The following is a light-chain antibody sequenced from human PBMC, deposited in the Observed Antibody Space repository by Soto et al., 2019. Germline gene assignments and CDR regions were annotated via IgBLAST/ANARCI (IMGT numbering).Light chain of an antibody. CDR3: QSCDSSLSAYVV. V-gene: IGLV1-40*01. CDR2: DNN. J-gene: IGLJ2*01. CDR1: SADTGAGSD. Sequence: SVLTQPPSVSGAPGQRVTISCTGSSADTGAGSDVHWYQHLPGRAPKLLISDNNNRPSGVPDRFSGSKSGTSASLAITGLQAEDEGDYYCQSCDSSLSAYVVFGGGTKLTVL.